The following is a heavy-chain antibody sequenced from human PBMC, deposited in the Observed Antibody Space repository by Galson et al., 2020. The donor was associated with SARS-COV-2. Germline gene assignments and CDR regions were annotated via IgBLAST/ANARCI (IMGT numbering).Heavy chain of an antibody. CDR3: ARDRGFGGFLDY. Sequence: ASETLSLTCTVSGDSISSDGYHWSWIRQHQEKGLEWIGYIYYSGSTYYNPSLESRVTISVDTSKNQFSLKLSSVTAADTAVYYCARDRGFGGFLDYWGQGTLVTVSS. J-gene: IGHJ4*02. CDR2: IYYSGST. V-gene: IGHV4-31*03. D-gene: IGHD3-10*01. CDR1: GDSISSDGYH.